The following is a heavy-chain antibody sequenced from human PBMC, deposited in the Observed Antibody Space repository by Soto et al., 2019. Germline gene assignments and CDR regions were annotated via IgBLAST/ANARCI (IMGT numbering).Heavy chain of an antibody. J-gene: IGHJ5*02. CDR3: AHSLIGYYYDSSGSNWFDP. CDR1: GFSLSTSGVG. Sequence: QITLKESGPTLVKPTQTLTLTCTFSGFSLSTSGVGVGWIRQPPGKALEWLALIYWDDDKRYSPSLKSRLTLPKATSKTQLVLTMTNMDPVDTATYYCAHSLIGYYYDSSGSNWFDPWGQGTLVTVSS. D-gene: IGHD3-22*01. V-gene: IGHV2-5*02. CDR2: IYWDDDK.